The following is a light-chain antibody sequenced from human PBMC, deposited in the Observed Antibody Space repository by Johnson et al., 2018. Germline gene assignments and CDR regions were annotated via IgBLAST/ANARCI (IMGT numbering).Light chain of an antibody. Sequence: QSVLTQPPSVSAAPGQKVTISCSGSSSNIGNNYVSWYQQLPGTAPKLLIYENNKLPSGIPDRFSGSKSGTSATLGITGLQTGDEADYYCGAWDSSLSAGNGFGTGTMVTVL. J-gene: IGLJ1*01. CDR3: GAWDSSLSAGNG. V-gene: IGLV1-51*02. CDR1: SSNIGNNY. CDR2: ENN.